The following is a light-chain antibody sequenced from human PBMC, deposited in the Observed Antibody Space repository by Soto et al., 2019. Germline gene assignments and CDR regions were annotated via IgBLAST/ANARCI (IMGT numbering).Light chain of an antibody. CDR3: KHYSTSILT. V-gene: IGKV3-20*01. CDR1: QIISNSY. CDR2: DAS. J-gene: IGKJ4*01. Sequence: EIVLTQSPGTLSLSPGERATLSCRASQIISNSYLAWYQQKPGQAPRLLIYDASSRATGIPDRFSGSGSGTDFTLTISRLEPEDCAVYYCKHYSTSILTFGGGTKVEIK.